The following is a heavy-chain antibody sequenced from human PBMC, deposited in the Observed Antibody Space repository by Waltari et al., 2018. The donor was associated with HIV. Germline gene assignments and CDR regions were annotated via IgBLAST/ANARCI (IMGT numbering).Heavy chain of an antibody. D-gene: IGHD6-6*01. CDR1: GFTFSSYA. V-gene: IGHV3-48*01. J-gene: IGHJ4*02. CDR2: TSSSSPTK. CDR3: ARARFGSSYFGD. Sequence: EGQRVEFGGGWVQPGGSRRVCGAASGFTFSSYARNWVRQAPGKGLEGDPYTSSSSPTKNYADSAKGRLTSSGDKAKNLLYLQMSSLRAEDTAVYFCARARFGSSYFGDWGQGTLVNVSS.